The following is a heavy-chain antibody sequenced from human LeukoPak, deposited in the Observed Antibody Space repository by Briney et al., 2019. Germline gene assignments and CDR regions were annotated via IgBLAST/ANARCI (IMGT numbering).Heavy chain of an antibody. V-gene: IGHV4-4*02. J-gene: IGHJ3*02. Sequence: PSETLSLTCAVSGGSISSSNWWSWIRQPPGKGLEWIGEIYHSGSTNYNPSLKSRVTISVDKSKTQFSLKLSSVTAADTAVYYCARDFGYCSGGSCYFDAFDIWGQGTMVTVSS. D-gene: IGHD2-15*01. CDR2: IYHSGST. CDR3: ARDFGYCSGGSCYFDAFDI. CDR1: GGSISSSNW.